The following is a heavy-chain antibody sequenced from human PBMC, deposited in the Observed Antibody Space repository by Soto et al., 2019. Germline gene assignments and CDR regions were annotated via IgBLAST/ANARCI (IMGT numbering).Heavy chain of an antibody. D-gene: IGHD3-9*01. CDR1: GGSFSGYH. CDR2: IYTSGST. CDR3: ARDNLVRYFDWLPHYYYGMDV. Sequence: GPGPGPPSETLSLTCAVYGGSFSGYHWSWIRQPAGKGLEWIGRIYTSGSTNYNPSLKSRVTMSVDTSKNQFSLKLSSVTAADTAVYYCARDNLVRYFDWLPHYYYGMDVWGQGTTVTVSS. J-gene: IGHJ6*02. V-gene: IGHV4-4*07.